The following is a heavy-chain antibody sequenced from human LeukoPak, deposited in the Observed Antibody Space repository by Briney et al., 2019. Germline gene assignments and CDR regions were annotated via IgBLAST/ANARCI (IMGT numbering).Heavy chain of an antibody. CDR2: ISPYNGNT. J-gene: IGHJ4*02. CDR3: ARILTYSGSGVYFPDY. CDR1: GYTFTNYG. V-gene: IGHV1-18*01. Sequence: ASVKVSCKASGYTFTNYGISWVRQAPGQGLEWMGWISPYNGNTNYAQKLQGRVTMTTDTSTSTAYMELRSLRSEDTAVYYCARILTYSGSGVYFPDYWGQGTLVTVSS. D-gene: IGHD3-10*01.